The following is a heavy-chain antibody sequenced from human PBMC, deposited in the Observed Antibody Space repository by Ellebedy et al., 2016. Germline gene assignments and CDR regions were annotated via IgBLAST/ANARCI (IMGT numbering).Heavy chain of an antibody. J-gene: IGHJ4*02. D-gene: IGHD3-9*01. V-gene: IGHV3-49*03. CDR2: IRSKAYGGTA. CDR1: GFTFGDFA. CDR3: TRFNCGLLRFFDWFDY. Sequence: GESLKISXTASGFTFGDFAINWFRQAPGKGLEWVGFIRSKAYGGTADYAASVTGRFTISRDDSKSIASLQMNSVKTEDTAVYYCTRFNCGLLRFFDWFDYWGQGALVIVSS.